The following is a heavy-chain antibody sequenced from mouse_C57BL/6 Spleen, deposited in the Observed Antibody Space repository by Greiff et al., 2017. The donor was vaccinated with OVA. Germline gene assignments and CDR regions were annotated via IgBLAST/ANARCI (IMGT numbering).Heavy chain of an antibody. CDR2: IHPNSGST. J-gene: IGHJ2*01. Sequence: QVQLKQSGAELVKPGASVKLSCKASCYTFTSYWMHWVKQRPGQGLEWIGMIHPNSGSTNYNEKFKSKATLTVDKSSSTAYMQLSSLTSEDSAVYYCAREDYGSSYLYYFDYWGQGTTLTVSS. D-gene: IGHD1-1*01. V-gene: IGHV1-64*01. CDR1: CYTFTSYW. CDR3: AREDYGSSYLYYFDY.